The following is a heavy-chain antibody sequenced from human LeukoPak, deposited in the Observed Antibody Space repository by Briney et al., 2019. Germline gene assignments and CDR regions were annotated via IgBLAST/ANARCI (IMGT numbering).Heavy chain of an antibody. CDR3: ASPGIAVAGTEN. V-gene: IGHV4-59*01. D-gene: IGHD6-19*01. Sequence: SETLSLTCTVSGGSISSYYWSWIRQPPGKGLEWIGYIYYSGSTNYNPSLKSRVTISVDTSKNQFSLKLSFVTAADTAVYYCASPGIAVAGTENWGQGTLVTVSS. J-gene: IGHJ4*02. CDR1: GGSISSYY. CDR2: IYYSGST.